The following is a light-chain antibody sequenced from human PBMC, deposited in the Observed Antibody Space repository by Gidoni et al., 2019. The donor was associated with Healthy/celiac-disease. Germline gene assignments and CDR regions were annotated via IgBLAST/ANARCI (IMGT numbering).Light chain of an antibody. CDR1: SSNIGAGYD. J-gene: IGLJ2*01. CDR3: QSYDSSLSGVV. V-gene: IGLV1-40*01. Sequence: QSVLTQSLSVSGAPGLRVTISCTGSSSNIGAGYDVHWYQQLPGTAPKLLIYGNSNRPSVVPDRFSGSKSGTSASLAITGLQAEDEADYYCQSYDSSLSGVVFGGGTKLTVL. CDR2: GNS.